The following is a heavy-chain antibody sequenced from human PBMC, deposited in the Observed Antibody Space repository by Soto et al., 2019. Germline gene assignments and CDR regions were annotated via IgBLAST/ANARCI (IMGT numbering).Heavy chain of an antibody. J-gene: IGHJ6*03. D-gene: IGHD4-4*01. CDR1: GFSLSNARMG. V-gene: IGHV2-26*01. CDR2: IFSNDEK. Sequence: QVTLKESGPVLVKPTETLTLTCTVSGFSLSNARMGVSWIRQPPGKALEWLAHIFSNDEKSYSTSLKSRLTISKDTSKSQVVLTMTNMDPVDTATYYCARIRSVTKPSYYYYYYMDVWGKGTTVTVSS. CDR3: ARIRSVTKPSYYYYYYMDV.